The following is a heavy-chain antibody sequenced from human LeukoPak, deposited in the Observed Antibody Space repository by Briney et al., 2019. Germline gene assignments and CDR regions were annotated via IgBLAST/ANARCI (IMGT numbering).Heavy chain of an antibody. CDR2: ISHDGSDK. V-gene: IGHV3-30*18. CDR1: GFTFFSSYG. J-gene: IGHJ4*02. CDR3: AKDSSGSYYSGGFDY. Sequence: PGRSLRLSCAASGFTFFSSYGMHWVRPAPGKGLEWVAVISHDGSDKYYVDSVKGRFTISRDNSKNTLYLQMNTLRTEDTAVYYCAKDSSGSYYSGGFDYWGQGALVTVSS. D-gene: IGHD3-10*01.